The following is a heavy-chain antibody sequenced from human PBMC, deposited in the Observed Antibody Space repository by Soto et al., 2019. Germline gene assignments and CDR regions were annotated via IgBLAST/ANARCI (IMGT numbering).Heavy chain of an antibody. J-gene: IGHJ4*02. D-gene: IGHD7-27*01. CDR1: GFTFSSYG. Sequence: QVQLVESGGGVVQPGRSLRLSCAASGFTFSSYGMHWVRQAPGKGLEWVAVISYDGSNKYYADSVKDRFTISRDNSKNTLYLQMNSLRAEDTAVYYCAKAELGSLDYWGQGTLVTVSS. CDR2: ISYDGSNK. CDR3: AKAELGSLDY. V-gene: IGHV3-30*18.